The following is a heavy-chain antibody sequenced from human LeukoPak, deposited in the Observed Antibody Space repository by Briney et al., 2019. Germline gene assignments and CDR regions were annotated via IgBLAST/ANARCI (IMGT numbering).Heavy chain of an antibody. CDR3: ARGTPTVTTSRFDP. J-gene: IGHJ5*02. D-gene: IGHD4-17*01. CDR2: IIPIFGTA. V-gene: IGHV1-69*05. Sequence: ASVKVSCKASGGTFSSYAISWVRQAPGQGLEWMGRIIPIFGTANYAQKFRGRVTITTDESTSTAYMELSSLRSEDTAVYYCARGTPTVTTSRFDPWGQGTLVTVSS. CDR1: GGTFSSYA.